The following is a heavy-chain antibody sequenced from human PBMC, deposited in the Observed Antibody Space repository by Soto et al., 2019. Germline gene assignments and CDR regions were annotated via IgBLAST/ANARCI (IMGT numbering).Heavy chain of an antibody. D-gene: IGHD3-22*01. CDR2: ILYDGSDK. CDR1: GFTFGNYG. V-gene: IGHV3-30*18. CDR3: AKAYAGTYYYDSSGYYEDY. Sequence: PGGSLRLSCAASGFTFGNYGMHWVRQPPGKGLGWMSSILYDGSDKYYADSVKGRFTISRDNSKNTLYLQMNSLRAEDTAVYYCAKAYAGTYYYDSSGYYEDYWGQGTLVTVSS. J-gene: IGHJ4*02.